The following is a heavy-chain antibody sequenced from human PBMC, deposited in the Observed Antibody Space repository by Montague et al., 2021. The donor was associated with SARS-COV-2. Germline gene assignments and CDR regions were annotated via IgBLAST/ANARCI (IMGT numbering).Heavy chain of an antibody. D-gene: IGHD6-13*01. CDR1: GGSISSSSYY. V-gene: IGHV4-39*01. Sequence: SETLSLTCTVSGGSISSSSYYWGWLRQPPGKGLEWIGNIYYSGSTYYNPSLKSRVTISVDTSKNQFSLKLSSVTAADTAVYYCARGQQLDFDYWGQGTLVTVSS. J-gene: IGHJ4*02. CDR2: IYYSGST. CDR3: ARGQQLDFDY.